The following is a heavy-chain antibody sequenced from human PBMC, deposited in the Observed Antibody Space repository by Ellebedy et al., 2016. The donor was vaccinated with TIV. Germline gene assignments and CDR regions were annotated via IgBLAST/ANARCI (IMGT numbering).Heavy chain of an antibody. CDR1: VFKFSDYA. V-gene: IGHV3-23*01. CDR3: ATNRGSGSS. CDR2: ISGHGDRT. D-gene: IGHD1-26*01. Sequence: GESLKISCEASVFKFSDYAMAWVRHPPGRGLEWVSTISGHGDRTFYADSVRGRFTISRDNSKNTVFLQMHGLRADDAAVYYCATNRGSGSSWGQGTTVTVSS. J-gene: IGHJ6*02.